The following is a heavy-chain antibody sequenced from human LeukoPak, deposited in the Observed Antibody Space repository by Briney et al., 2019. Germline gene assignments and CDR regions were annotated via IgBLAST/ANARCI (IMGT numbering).Heavy chain of an antibody. D-gene: IGHD6-19*01. CDR1: GYTFTSYY. V-gene: IGHV1-46*01. J-gene: IGHJ4*02. CDR3: ATDVGSGFSPPDY. Sequence: ASVKVSCKASGYTFTSYYMHWVRQAPGQGLEWMGIINPSGGSTSYAQKFQGRVTMTEDTSTDTAYMELSSLRSEDTAVYYCATDVGSGFSPPDYWGQGTLVTVSS. CDR2: INPSGGST.